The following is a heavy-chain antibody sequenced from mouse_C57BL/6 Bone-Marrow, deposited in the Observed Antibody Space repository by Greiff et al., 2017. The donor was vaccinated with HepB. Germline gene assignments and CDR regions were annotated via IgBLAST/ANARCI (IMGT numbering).Heavy chain of an antibody. CDR1: GFTFSDFY. CDR2: SRNKANDYTT. Sequence: EVQRVESGGGLVQSGRSLRLSCATSGFTFSDFYMEWVRQAPGKGLEWIAASRNKANDYTTEYSASVKGRFIVSRDTSQSILYLQMNALRAEDTAIYYCARDVTTVVATPWYFDVWGTGTTVTVSS. J-gene: IGHJ1*03. CDR3: ARDVTTVVATPWYFDV. D-gene: IGHD1-1*01. V-gene: IGHV7-1*01.